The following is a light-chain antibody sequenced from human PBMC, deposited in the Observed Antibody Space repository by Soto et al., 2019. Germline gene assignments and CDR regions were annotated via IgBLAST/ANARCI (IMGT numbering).Light chain of an antibody. V-gene: IGLV2-14*01. CDR3: SSYTSSATLI. Sequence: QSALTQPASVSGSPGQSITISCTGTSSDVGNYNYVSWYQETPGKAPRLIIYEFTHRPSGVSYRFSASKSGNTASLTISGLQAEDEADYYCSSYTSSATLIFGGGTKLTVL. CDR2: EFT. J-gene: IGLJ2*01. CDR1: SSDVGNYNY.